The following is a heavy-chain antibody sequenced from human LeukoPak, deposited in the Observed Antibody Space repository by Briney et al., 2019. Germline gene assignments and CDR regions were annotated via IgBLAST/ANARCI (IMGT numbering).Heavy chain of an antibody. CDR1: GYSISSGYY. J-gene: IGHJ3*02. Sequence: PSETLSLTCTVSGYSISSGYYWGWIRQPPGKGLEWIASIYHSESTYYNPSLKSRVTISVDTSKYQFSLKLSSVTAADTAVYHCATTPPYYFDTSGRPIAFDIWGQGTMVTVSS. CDR2: IYHSEST. CDR3: ATTPPYYFDTSGRPIAFDI. D-gene: IGHD3-22*01. V-gene: IGHV4-38-2*02.